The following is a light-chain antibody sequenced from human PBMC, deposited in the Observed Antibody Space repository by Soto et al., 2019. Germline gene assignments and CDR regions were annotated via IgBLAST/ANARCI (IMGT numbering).Light chain of an antibody. CDR2: AAS. CDR1: ESIRTW. CDR3: QQYNTYPGT. V-gene: IGKV1-5*01. Sequence: DIQLTQSPSTLSASVGDRVTITCRASESIRTWLAWYQHKPGKAPKLLISAASTLQRGVPSRFRGSGSGTEFTLTISSLQPDDFATYYCQQYNTYPGTFGQGTKVDIK. J-gene: IGKJ1*01.